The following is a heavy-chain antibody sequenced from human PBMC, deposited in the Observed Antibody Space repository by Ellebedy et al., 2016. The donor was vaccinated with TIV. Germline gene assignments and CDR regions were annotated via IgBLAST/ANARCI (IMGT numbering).Heavy chain of an antibody. CDR2: FSWSSSYI. Sequence: PGGSLRLSCAASGFTFSSYSMNWVRQAPGKGLEWVSFFSWSSSYIYYADSVKGRFTISRDNAKNSLYLQMNSLRAEDTAVYYCARELSLRGMDVWGQGTTVTVSS. CDR1: GFTFSSYS. J-gene: IGHJ6*02. CDR3: ARELSLRGMDV. V-gene: IGHV3-21*01.